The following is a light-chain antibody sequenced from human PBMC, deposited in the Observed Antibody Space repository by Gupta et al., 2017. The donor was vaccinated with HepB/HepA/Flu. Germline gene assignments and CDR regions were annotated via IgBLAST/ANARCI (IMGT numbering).Light chain of an antibody. CDR1: SSHIGSNT. Sequence: QSVLTQPPPASRTPGQRVTSPCSGSSSHIGSNTVNWYQQLPGTAPKLLIYSNNQRPSGVPDRFSGSKSGTSASLAISGLQSEDEADYYCAAWDDSLNGPRFGGGTKLTVL. V-gene: IGLV1-44*01. CDR2: SNN. CDR3: AAWDDSLNGPR. J-gene: IGLJ3*02.